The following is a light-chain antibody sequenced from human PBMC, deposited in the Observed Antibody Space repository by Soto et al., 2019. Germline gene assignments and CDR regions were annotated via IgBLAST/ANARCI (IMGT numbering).Light chain of an antibody. J-gene: IGKJ1*01. CDR2: NAS. Sequence: DIQMTQSPSTLSASVGDRVTITCRASQSVSYWLAWFQQKPGKVPKVLISNASRLESGVPSRFSGSGSGTEFTLTISSLQPDDFATYYCQHFIGSSWTFGQGTKVELK. V-gene: IGKV1-5*03. CDR3: QHFIGSSWT. CDR1: QSVSYW.